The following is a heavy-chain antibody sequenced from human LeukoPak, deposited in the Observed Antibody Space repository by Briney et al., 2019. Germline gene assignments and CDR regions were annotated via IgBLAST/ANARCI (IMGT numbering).Heavy chain of an antibody. D-gene: IGHD3-3*01. CDR2: ISGSGGST. V-gene: IGHV3-23*01. CDR3: AKDGELRFLEWFTYFDY. Sequence: GGSLRLSCAASGFTFSSYAMSWVRQAPGKGLEWVSVISGSGGSTYYADSVKGRFTISRDNSKNTLYLQMNSLRAEDTAVYYCAKDGELRFLEWFTYFDYWGQGTLVTVSS. J-gene: IGHJ4*02. CDR1: GFTFSSYA.